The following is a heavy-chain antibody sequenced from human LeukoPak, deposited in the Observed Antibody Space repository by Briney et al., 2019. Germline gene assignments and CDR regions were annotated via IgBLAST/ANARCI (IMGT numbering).Heavy chain of an antibody. D-gene: IGHD4-23*01. CDR2: INPSGGST. J-gene: IGHJ4*02. CDR1: GYTFTSYY. V-gene: IGHV1-46*01. Sequence: ASVKVSCKATGYTFTSYYMHWVRQARGQGLEWMGIINPSGGSTSYAQKFQGRVTMTRDTSTSTVYMELSSLRSEDTAVYYCARDPAYYGGNSLDTFDYWGQGTLVTVSS. CDR3: ARDPAYYGGNSLDTFDY.